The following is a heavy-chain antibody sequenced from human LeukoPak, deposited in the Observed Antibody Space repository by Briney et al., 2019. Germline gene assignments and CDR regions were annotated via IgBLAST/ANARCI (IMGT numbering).Heavy chain of an antibody. V-gene: IGHV1-69*01. CDR1: GGTFSSYA. CDR2: IIPIFGTT. Sequence: SVKVSCKASGGTFSSYAIDWVRQAPGQGLEWMGGIIPIFGTTNYAQKFQGRVTITAVESMRTAYMELSSLRSEDTGVYYCARDYDILTGYYIVPTAYFDYWGQGTLVTVSS. D-gene: IGHD3-9*01. J-gene: IGHJ4*02. CDR3: ARDYDILTGYYIVPTAYFDY.